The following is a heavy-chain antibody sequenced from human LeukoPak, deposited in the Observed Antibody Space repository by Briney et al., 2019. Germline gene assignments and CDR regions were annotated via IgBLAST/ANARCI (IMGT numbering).Heavy chain of an antibody. CDR3: TTDLDWFGGDY. J-gene: IGHJ4*02. D-gene: IGHD3-16*01. V-gene: IGHV3-15*01. Sequence: GGSLRLSCAASGFTFSSYSMNWVRQSPGKGLEWVGRIKGTDVGGATEYASPVKGRFTISRDDSRNTMYLQMNSLRTEDTAVYYCTTDLDWFGGDYWGQGTLVTVSS. CDR2: IKGTDVGGAT. CDR1: GFTFSSYS.